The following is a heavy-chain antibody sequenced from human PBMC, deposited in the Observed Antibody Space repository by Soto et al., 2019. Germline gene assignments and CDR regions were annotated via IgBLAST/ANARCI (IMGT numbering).Heavy chain of an antibody. Sequence: GGSLRLSCAASGFTFSSYAMTWVRQAPGKGLEWVSNIGSSGSNTYYADSVKGRFTISRDNSKNTLYLQMNSLRAEDTAVYFGANAAHMTTSLCWDCWGKGIQGTV. CDR2: IGSSGSNT. J-gene: IGHJ4*02. D-gene: IGHD4-4*01. CDR1: GFTFSSYA. V-gene: IGHV3-23*01. CDR3: ANAAHMTTSLCWDC.